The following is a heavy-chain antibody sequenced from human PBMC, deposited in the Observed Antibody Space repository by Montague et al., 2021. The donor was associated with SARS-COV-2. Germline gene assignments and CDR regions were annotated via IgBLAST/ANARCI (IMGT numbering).Heavy chain of an antibody. D-gene: IGHD5-12*01. J-gene: IGHJ4*02. Sequence: TLSLTCTVSGGSISSGSYYWSWIRQPAGKGLEWIGRIYTSGTTDYSFSLKGRVTISVDTSKNQFSLKLTSVTAAGTAVYYCARAHSGSWAHLDNWGQGSLVTVSS. CDR2: IYTSGTT. CDR3: ARAHSGSWAHLDN. V-gene: IGHV4-61*02. CDR1: GGSISSGSYY.